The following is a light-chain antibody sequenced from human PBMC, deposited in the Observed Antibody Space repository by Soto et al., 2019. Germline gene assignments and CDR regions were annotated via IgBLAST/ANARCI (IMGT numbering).Light chain of an antibody. V-gene: IGKV1-39*01. J-gene: IGKJ5*01. CDR3: QQTYNTPLS. Sequence: DIQMTQSPSSLSASVGDRVTITCRASQIISDYLNWYQQKPGKAPKVLIYAASSLQSGVPSRFSGSGSGTDFTLTINSLQPEDFATYFCQQTYNTPLSFGQGTRLEIK. CDR1: QIISDY. CDR2: AAS.